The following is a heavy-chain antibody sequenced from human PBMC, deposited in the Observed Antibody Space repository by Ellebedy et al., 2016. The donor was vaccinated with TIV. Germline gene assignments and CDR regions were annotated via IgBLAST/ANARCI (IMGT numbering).Heavy chain of an antibody. Sequence: PGGSLRLSCAASGFTFNSYAMSWVRQAPGKGLEWVSGISGSGGNTYYADSVKGRFTISRDNSKNTLYLQMNSLRAEDTAVHYCAKGRRMVYSTGGLDYWGQGTLVTVSS. J-gene: IGHJ4*02. CDR1: GFTFNSYA. CDR3: AKGRRMVYSTGGLDY. CDR2: ISGSGGNT. V-gene: IGHV3-23*01. D-gene: IGHD2-8*01.